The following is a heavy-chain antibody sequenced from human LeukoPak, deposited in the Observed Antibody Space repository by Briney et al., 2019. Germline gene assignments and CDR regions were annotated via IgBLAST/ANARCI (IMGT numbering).Heavy chain of an antibody. CDR3: ARVRGCTNAVCFRNWFYP. D-gene: IGHD2-8*01. CDR1: GYTFTSYG. CDR2: ISAYNGNT. J-gene: IGHJ5*02. Sequence: ASVKVSCKASGYTFTSYGISWVRQAPGQGLEWMGWISAYNGNTNYAQKLQGRVTMTTDTSTSTAYMELRSLRSDDTAVYYCARVRGCTNAVCFRNWFYPWAQGTLVTVSS. V-gene: IGHV1-18*01.